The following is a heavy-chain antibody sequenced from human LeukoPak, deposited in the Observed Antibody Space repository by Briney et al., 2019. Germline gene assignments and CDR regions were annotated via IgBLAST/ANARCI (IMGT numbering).Heavy chain of an antibody. CDR1: GYTFTSYD. CDR2: MNPNSGDT. V-gene: IGHV1-8*01. Sequence: ASVKVSCKASGYTFTSYDINWVRQVTGQGLEWMGWMNPNSGDTGYAQKFQGRVTMTRNTSISTAYMELSSLRSEDTAVYYCARRMPGARAFLNFDYWGQGTLVTVSS. D-gene: IGHD1-26*01. CDR3: ARRMPGARAFLNFDY. J-gene: IGHJ4*02.